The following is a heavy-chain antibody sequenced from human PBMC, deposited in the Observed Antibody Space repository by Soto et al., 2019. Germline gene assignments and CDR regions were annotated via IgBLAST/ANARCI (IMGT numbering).Heavy chain of an antibody. CDR3: DRERPDGARLDH. Sequence: SETKSHTNTVSGVYISSYYWSWIRQKQGKGLEWIGYIYYSGSTNYNPSLKSRVTISVDTSKNQFSLKLSSVTAADMAVNYCDRERPDGARLDHGGQGTLVTVS. CDR2: IYYSGST. CDR1: GVYISSYY. J-gene: IGHJ5*02. V-gene: IGHV4-59*12. D-gene: IGHD6-6*01.